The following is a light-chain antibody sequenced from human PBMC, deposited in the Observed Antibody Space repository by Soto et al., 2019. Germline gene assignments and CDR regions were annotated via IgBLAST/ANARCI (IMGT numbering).Light chain of an antibody. CDR3: QQSYSTPRT. V-gene: IGKV1-8*01. CDR1: QGISSY. J-gene: IGKJ1*01. CDR2: AAS. Sequence: IQMPQSPSSFSASTGDSVTITCRASQGISSYLAWYQQKPGKAPKLLIYAASTLQSGVPSRFSGSGSGTDFTLTISSLQPEEFATYYCQQSYSTPRTVGQGTKVDIK.